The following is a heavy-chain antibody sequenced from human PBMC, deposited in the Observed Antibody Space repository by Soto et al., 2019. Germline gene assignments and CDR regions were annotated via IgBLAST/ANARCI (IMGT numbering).Heavy chain of an antibody. Sequence: QVQLVQSGAEVKKPGSSVKVSCKASGGTFSSYAISWVRQAPGQGLEWMGGIIPIFGTANHAQKFQGRVTITADESTSTAYMELSSLRSEDTAVYYCASDDYCSSTSCYTRGNWFDPWGQGTLVTVSS. D-gene: IGHD2-2*02. V-gene: IGHV1-69*01. CDR1: GGTFSSYA. CDR2: IIPIFGTA. J-gene: IGHJ5*02. CDR3: ASDDYCSSTSCYTRGNWFDP.